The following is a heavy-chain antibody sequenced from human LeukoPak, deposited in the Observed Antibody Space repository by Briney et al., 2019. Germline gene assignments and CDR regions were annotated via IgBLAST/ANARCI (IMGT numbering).Heavy chain of an antibody. Sequence: ESSETLSLTCTVSGVSISSSSYYWGWIRQPPGKGLEWIGSIYYSGSTYYNPSLKSRVTISVDTSKNQFSLKLSSVTAADTAVYYCARQFGIVDAFDIWGQGTMVTVSS. D-gene: IGHD3-16*02. V-gene: IGHV4-39*01. CDR2: IYYSGST. CDR1: GVSISSSSYY. J-gene: IGHJ3*02. CDR3: ARQFGIVDAFDI.